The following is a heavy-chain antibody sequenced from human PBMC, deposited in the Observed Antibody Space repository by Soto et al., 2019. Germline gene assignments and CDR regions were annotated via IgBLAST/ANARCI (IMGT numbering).Heavy chain of an antibody. V-gene: IGHV1-69*06. J-gene: IGHJ6*02. CDR2: IIAVFGTA. CDR3: ARISEVPYYYYGMDV. CDR1: GDTFTSYA. D-gene: IGHD3-10*01. Sequence: GASVKVSCKASGDTFTSYAMRWVRQAPGQRLEWMGWIIAVFGTANYSQKFQGRVTITADKSTSTAYMELSSLRSEDTAVYYCARISEVPYYYYGMDVWGQGTTVPVSS.